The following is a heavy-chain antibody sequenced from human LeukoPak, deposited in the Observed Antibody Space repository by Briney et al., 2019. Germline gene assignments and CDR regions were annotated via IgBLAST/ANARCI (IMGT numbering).Heavy chain of an antibody. D-gene: IGHD4-11*01. Sequence: GGSLRLSCAASGFTFSNYGMHWVRQAPGKGLEWVAVIWYDGSNKYCADSVKGRFTISRDNSKNMLYPQMSSLRAEDTAVYYCARYYSNSLDYWGQGTLVTVSS. J-gene: IGHJ4*02. CDR1: GFTFSNYG. CDR2: IWYDGSNK. V-gene: IGHV3-33*01. CDR3: ARYYSNSLDY.